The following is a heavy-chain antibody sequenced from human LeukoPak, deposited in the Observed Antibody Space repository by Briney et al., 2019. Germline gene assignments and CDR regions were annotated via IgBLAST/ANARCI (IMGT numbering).Heavy chain of an antibody. CDR1: GFTFSDYD. V-gene: IGHV3-13*01. CDR3: ARVAKERVGGVYYFDY. D-gene: IGHD1-1*01. CDR2: IGTAGDT. J-gene: IGHJ4*02. Sequence: TGGFLRLSCAASGFTFSDYDMHWVRQATGKGLEWVSAIGTAGDTYYTGSVKGRFTISRENAKNSLYLQMNSLRAGDTAVYYCARVAKERVGGVYYFDYWGQGTLVTVSS.